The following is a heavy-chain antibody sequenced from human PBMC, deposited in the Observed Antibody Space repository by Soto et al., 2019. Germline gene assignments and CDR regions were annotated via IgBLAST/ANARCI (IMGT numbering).Heavy chain of an antibody. CDR2: IYPGDSDT. CDR1: GYSFTSYW. J-gene: IGHJ6*04. CDR3: ASSYCGGDCSAGYYYGMDV. V-gene: IGHV5-51*01. D-gene: IGHD2-21*02. Sequence: GESLKISCKGSGYSFTSYWIGWVRQMPGKGLEWMGIIYPGDSDTRYSPSFQGQVTISADKSISTAYLQWSSLKASDTAMYYCASSYCGGDCSAGYYYGMDVGGKGTRVTVPS.